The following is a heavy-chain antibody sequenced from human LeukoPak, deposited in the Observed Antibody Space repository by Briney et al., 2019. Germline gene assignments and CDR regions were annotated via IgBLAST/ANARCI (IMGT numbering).Heavy chain of an antibody. Sequence: GASVKVSFTASGGTFSSYAISWVRQAPGQGLEWMGGIIPIFGTANYAQKFQGRVTITADESTSTAYMELSSLRAEDTAVYYCARDTSYSSSLDIWGQGTMVTVSS. V-gene: IGHV1-69*13. CDR2: IIPIFGTA. J-gene: IGHJ3*02. CDR3: ARDTSYSSSLDI. CDR1: GGTFSSYA. D-gene: IGHD6-13*01.